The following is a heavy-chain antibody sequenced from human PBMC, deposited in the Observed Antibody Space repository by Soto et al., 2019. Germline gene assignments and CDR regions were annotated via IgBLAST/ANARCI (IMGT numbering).Heavy chain of an antibody. J-gene: IGHJ4*02. D-gene: IGHD2-15*01. Sequence: TSENLSLTCTVSGGSISSGGYYWSWIRQHPGKGLEWIGYIYYSGSTYYNPSLKSRVTISVDTSKNQFSLKLSSVTAADTAVYYCARDRLCSGGTRYNYFDFRGQGYLVTVSA. CDR2: IYYSGST. CDR3: ARDRLCSGGTRYNYFDF. CDR1: GGSISSGGYY. V-gene: IGHV4-31*03.